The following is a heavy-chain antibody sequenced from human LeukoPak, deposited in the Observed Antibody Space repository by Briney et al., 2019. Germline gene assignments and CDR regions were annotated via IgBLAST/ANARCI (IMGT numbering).Heavy chain of an antibody. Sequence: SQTLSLTCTVSGGSISSGSYYWSWIRQPAGEGLEWIGRIYTSGSTNYNPSLKSRVTISVDTSKNQFSLKLSSVTAADTAVYYCARDLNSSTYYYYYYMDVWGKGTTVTVSS. D-gene: IGHD6-13*01. CDR3: ARDLNSSTYYYYYYMDV. V-gene: IGHV4-61*02. J-gene: IGHJ6*03. CDR1: GGSISSGSYY. CDR2: IYTSGST.